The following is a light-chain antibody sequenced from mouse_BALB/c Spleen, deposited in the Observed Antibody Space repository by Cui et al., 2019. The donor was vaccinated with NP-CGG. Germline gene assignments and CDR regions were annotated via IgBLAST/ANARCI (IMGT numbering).Light chain of an antibody. CDR3: ALWYSNHWV. Sequence: AVVTPQSALPTSPAETVTLTCRSSTGAITTNNFANWVQEKPVHLFTGLIGGTNNRAPGVPARFSGSLIGDKAALTITGAQTEDEAIYFCALWYSNHWVFGGGTKLTVL. J-gene: IGLJ1*01. CDR1: TGAITTNNF. CDR2: GTN. V-gene: IGLV1*01.